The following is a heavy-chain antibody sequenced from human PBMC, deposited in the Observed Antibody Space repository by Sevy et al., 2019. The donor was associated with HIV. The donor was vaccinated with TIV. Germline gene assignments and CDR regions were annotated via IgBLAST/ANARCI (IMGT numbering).Heavy chain of an antibody. J-gene: IGHJ6*02. V-gene: IGHV3-30*18. D-gene: IGHD1-26*01. Sequence: GGSLRLSCIGSGLSFSYYGIHWVRQSPGKGLDWVALISHDGINEYYAESVKGRFTISRDNSKNTVYLEMNSLRNEDTAIYFCANAYSGSYSHSYLYALDVWGQGTMVTVSS. CDR1: GLSFSYYG. CDR3: ANAYSGSYSHSYLYALDV. CDR2: ISHDGINE.